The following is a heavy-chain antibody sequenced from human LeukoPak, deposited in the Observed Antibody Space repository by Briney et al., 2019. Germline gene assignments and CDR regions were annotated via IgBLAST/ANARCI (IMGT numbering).Heavy chain of an antibody. V-gene: IGHV4-34*01. D-gene: IGHD6-6*01. CDR3: ARGRAARGKKSFDY. Sequence: SETLSLTCAVYGGSFSGYYWSWIRQPPGKGLEWIGEINHSGSTNYNPSLKSRVTISVDTSKNQFSLKLSSVTAADTAVYYCARGRAARGKKSFDYWGQGTPVTVSS. CDR2: INHSGST. CDR1: GGSFSGYY. J-gene: IGHJ4*02.